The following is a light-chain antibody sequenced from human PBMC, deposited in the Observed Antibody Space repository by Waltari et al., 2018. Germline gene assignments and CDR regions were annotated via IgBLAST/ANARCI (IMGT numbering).Light chain of an antibody. Sequence: DIQMTQSPSTLSASVGDRVTTTCRASQNINKWLAWYQQKPGKAPNLLIYDASSLETGVPSRFSGSGSGTEFTLTINSLQPDDFATYYCQQYNSYPGLTFGGGTTVEIK. J-gene: IGKJ4*01. CDR2: DAS. CDR1: QNINKW. V-gene: IGKV1-5*01. CDR3: QQYNSYPGLT.